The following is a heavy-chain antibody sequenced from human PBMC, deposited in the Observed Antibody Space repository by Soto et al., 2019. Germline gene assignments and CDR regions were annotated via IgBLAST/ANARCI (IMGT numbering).Heavy chain of an antibody. D-gene: IGHD3-10*01. V-gene: IGHV1-18*04. CDR2: ISAHNGDT. J-gene: IGHJ6*02. CDR3: ARDTQNYGSGSYRQTGMDV. CDR1: GGSSNRYG. Sequence: GGSSNRYGISWVRQAPGQGLEWMGWISAHNGDTTSAQNVQGRVTLTTDTSTSTAYMELRSLTSDDTAVYYCARDTQNYGSGSYRQTGMDVWGQGTKVTVSS.